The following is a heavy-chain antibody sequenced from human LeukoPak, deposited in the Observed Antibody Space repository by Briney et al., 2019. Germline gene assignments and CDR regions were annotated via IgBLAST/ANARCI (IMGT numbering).Heavy chain of an antibody. CDR1: GFTFSSYG. CDR2: ISYDGSNK. D-gene: IGHD2-2*01. CDR3: AKDRVFVVVPAYGMDV. V-gene: IGHV3-30*18. J-gene: IGHJ6*02. Sequence: GGSLRLSCAASGFTFSSYGMHWVRQAPGKGLEWVAVISYDGSNKYYADSVKGRFTISRDNSKNTLYLQMNSLRAEDTAVYYCAKDRVFVVVPAYGMDVWGQGTTVTVSS.